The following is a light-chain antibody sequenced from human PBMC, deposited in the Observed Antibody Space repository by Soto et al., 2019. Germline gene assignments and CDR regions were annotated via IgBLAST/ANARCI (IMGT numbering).Light chain of an antibody. CDR2: KAS. J-gene: IGKJ1*01. V-gene: IGKV1-5*03. CDR3: QQYVRAFRS. Sequence: DIQMTQSPSTLSASVGDRVTITCRASQSISTWLAWYQQKPGTAPKLLIYKASSLQSGVPSRFSGSGSGTEFTLTISSLQPDNFATYYCQQYVRAFRSFGQGTKVEFK. CDR1: QSISTW.